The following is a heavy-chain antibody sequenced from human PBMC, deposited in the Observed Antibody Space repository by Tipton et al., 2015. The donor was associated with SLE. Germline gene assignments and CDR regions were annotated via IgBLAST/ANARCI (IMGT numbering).Heavy chain of an antibody. Sequence: SLRLSCAASGFSFEDYAMHWVRQGPGKGLEWVSGISWNSVTIAYADSVKGRFTISRDNAKKSLYLQMNSLRAEDTAVYYCARGPYYYDSSGPSDVWGKGTTVTVSS. V-gene: IGHV3-9*01. J-gene: IGHJ6*04. CDR2: ISWNSVTI. CDR1: GFSFEDYA. CDR3: ARGPYYYDSSGPSDV. D-gene: IGHD3-22*01.